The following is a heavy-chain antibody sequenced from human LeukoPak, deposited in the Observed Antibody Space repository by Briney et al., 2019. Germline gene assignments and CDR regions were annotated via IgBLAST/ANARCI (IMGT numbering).Heavy chain of an antibody. CDR2: IKQDGGEK. Sequence: QSGGSLRLSCAASGFTFSSYWMSWVRQAPGKGLEWVANIKQDGGEKYYVDSVKGRFTISRDNAKNSLYLQMNSLRAEDTAVYYCARLGGGHSSSWYDAFDIWGQGTMVTVSS. J-gene: IGHJ3*02. D-gene: IGHD6-13*01. V-gene: IGHV3-7*01. CDR1: GFTFSSYW. CDR3: ARLGGGHSSSWYDAFDI.